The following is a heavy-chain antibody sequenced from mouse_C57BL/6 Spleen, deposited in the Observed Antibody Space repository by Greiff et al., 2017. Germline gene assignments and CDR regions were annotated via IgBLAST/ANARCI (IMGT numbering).Heavy chain of an antibody. CDR1: GYTFTSYW. D-gene: IGHD1-1*01. Sequence: QVQLQQPGAELVRPGSSVKLSCKASGYTFTSYWMHWVKQRPIQGLEWIGNIDPSDSETHYNQKFKDKATLTVDKSSSTAYMQLSSLTSEDSAVYSCATITTVVEDYFDYWGQGTTLTVSS. V-gene: IGHV1-52*01. CDR2: IDPSDSET. J-gene: IGHJ2*01. CDR3: ATITTVVEDYFDY.